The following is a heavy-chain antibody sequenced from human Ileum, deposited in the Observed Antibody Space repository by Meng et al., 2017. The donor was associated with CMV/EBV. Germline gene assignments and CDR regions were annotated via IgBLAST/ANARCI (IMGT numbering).Heavy chain of an antibody. CDR3: AKDNAHGGSYFDI. V-gene: IGHV3-23*01. CDR1: GFTFNTYA. J-gene: IGHJ4*02. D-gene: IGHD2-15*01. Sequence: GESLKISCAASGFTFNTYALNWVRQAPGKGLEWVSAISGSATSTYYADSVTGRFTISRDNSKRTLFLQMNSLRAEDTAIYYCAKDNAHGGSYFDIWGQGILVTVSS. CDR2: ISGSATST.